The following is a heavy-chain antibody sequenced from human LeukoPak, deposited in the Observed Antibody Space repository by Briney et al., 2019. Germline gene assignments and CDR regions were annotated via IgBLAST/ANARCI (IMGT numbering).Heavy chain of an antibody. Sequence: SETLSLTCAVYGGPFSGYYWTWIRQPPGKGLEWIGEINQGGTTNYNPSLRSRVTILIDTSRNQFSLRLSSVTAADTAVYYCARGRLFSGYRGNVGHEDFDYWGQGGLVTVSS. V-gene: IGHV4-34*01. CDR3: ARGRLFSGYRGNVGHEDFDY. CDR1: GGPFSGYY. D-gene: IGHD5-12*01. CDR2: INQGGTT. J-gene: IGHJ4*02.